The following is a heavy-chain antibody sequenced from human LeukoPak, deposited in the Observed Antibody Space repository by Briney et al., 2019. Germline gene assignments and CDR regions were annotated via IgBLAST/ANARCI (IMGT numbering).Heavy chain of an antibody. CDR3: ARGYSYGYVVDY. CDR1: GGSFSGYY. J-gene: IGHJ4*02. D-gene: IGHD5-18*01. V-gene: IGHV4-34*01. Sequence: SETLSLSCAVYGGSFSGYYWGWIRQPPGKGLEWIGEINHSGSTNYNPSLKSRVTISVDTSKNQFSLKLSSVTAADTAVYYCARGYSYGYVVDYWGQGTLVTVSS. CDR2: INHSGST.